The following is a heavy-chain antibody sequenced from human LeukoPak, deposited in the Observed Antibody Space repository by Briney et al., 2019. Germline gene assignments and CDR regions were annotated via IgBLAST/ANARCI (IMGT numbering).Heavy chain of an antibody. Sequence: GGSLRLSCAASGFTFSSYSMNWVRQAPGKGLEWVSYISSSSSTTYYADSVKGRFTISRDNAKNSLYLQMNSLRAEDTAVYYCARPGQNYDILTGYTWGYFDYWGQGTLVTVSS. CDR3: ARPGQNYDILTGYTWGYFDY. D-gene: IGHD3-9*01. CDR1: GFTFSSYS. CDR2: ISSSSSTT. J-gene: IGHJ4*02. V-gene: IGHV3-48*01.